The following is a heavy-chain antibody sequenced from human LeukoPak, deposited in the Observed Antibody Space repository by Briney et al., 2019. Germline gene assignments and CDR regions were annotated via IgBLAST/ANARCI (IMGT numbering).Heavy chain of an antibody. D-gene: IGHD6-13*01. CDR2: ISAGGDRT. Sequence: QPGGSLRLSCAASGFAFSSLDMGGVRQAPRKGLEWVSAISAGGDRTYYADSVRGRFTLSRDKSKNTLYLQMNSLRAEDTAVYYCAKDARRSSGWWFFDHWGQGTLVTVSS. J-gene: IGHJ4*02. CDR1: GFAFSSLD. V-gene: IGHV3-23*01. CDR3: AKDARRSSGWWFFDH.